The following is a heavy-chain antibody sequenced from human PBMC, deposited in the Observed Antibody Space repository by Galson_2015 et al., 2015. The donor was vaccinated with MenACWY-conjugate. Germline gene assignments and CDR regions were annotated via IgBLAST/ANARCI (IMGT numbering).Heavy chain of an antibody. CDR3: AGAAVSWTMFVS. Sequence: SEPLSLTCTVSGVSIDTYYWTWLRQFPGKGLEWIGYIYYKGTTNYNPSLESRVTMSVDTSKNHFSLRLTSVTTADTAVYFCAGAAVSWTMFVSWGQGALVTVSS. J-gene: IGHJ5*01. V-gene: IGHV4-59*01. D-gene: IGHD3/OR15-3a*01. CDR2: IYYKGTT. CDR1: GVSIDTYY.